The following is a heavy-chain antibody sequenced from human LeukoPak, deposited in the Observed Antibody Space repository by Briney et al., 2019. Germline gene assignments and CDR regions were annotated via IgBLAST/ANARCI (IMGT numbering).Heavy chain of an antibody. CDR3: VRGGGRALSLYYFDY. J-gene: IGHJ4*02. CDR1: GFTFSSYA. D-gene: IGHD2/OR15-2a*01. CDR2: IKQDGSET. Sequence: GGSLRLSCAASGFTFSSYAMSWVRQAPGKGLEWVANIKQDGSETYFVDSVKGRFTISRDNAKNSLYLQMNSLKAEDTAMYYCVRGGGRALSLYYFDYWGQGTLVTVSS. V-gene: IGHV3-7*01.